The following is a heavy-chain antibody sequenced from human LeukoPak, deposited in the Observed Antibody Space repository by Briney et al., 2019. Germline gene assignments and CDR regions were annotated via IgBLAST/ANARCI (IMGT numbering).Heavy chain of an antibody. Sequence: GGTLRLSCAASGFTFSNYGMNWVRQAPGKGLEWVSYIDSSGSNIHYADSVKGRFTISRDNAKNSLYLQMNSLRAEDTAVYYCARTKEMASISYFDSWGQGTLVTVSS. V-gene: IGHV3-48*04. D-gene: IGHD5-24*01. J-gene: IGHJ4*02. CDR3: ARTKEMASISYFDS. CDR1: GFTFSNYG. CDR2: IDSSGSNI.